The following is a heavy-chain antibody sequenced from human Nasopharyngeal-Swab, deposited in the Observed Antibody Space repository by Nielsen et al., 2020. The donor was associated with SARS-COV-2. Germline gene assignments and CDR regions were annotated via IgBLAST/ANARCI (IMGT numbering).Heavy chain of an antibody. CDR2: TSTSGAT. J-gene: IGHJ6*02. CDR3: VKGRGYHYGDHHYGMDV. CDR1: GFTFGSNG. Sequence: GESLKISCVASGFTFGSNGLSWVRQAPGKGLEWVSTTSTSGATYLADSVKGRFSVFRDNSKNTLSLEMISLRAEDTAVYHCVKGRGYHYGDHHYGMDVWGQGTTVTVSS. D-gene: IGHD3-10*01. V-gene: IGHV3-23*01.